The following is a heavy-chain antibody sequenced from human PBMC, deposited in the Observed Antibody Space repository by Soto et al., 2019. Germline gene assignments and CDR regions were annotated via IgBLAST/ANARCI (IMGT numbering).Heavy chain of an antibody. CDR2: INPTGGST. D-gene: IGHD3-16*01. CDR1: GYTFTSYY. CDR3: ARELPDGLGY. Sequence: ASVKVSCKASGYTFTSYYMHWVRQAPGQGLEWMGIINPTGGSTTYAQKSQGRVTMTRDTSTSTVYMELSSLRSEDTAVYYCARELPDGLGYWSKGTLVTVSS. J-gene: IGHJ4*02. V-gene: IGHV1-46*01.